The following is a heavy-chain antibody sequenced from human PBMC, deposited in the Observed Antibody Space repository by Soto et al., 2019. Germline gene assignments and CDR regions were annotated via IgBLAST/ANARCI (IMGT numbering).Heavy chain of an antibody. CDR3: ATEVDY. CDR2: IKSNTDGGTA. J-gene: IGHJ4*02. V-gene: IGHV3-15*01. CDR1: GFTFTNAW. Sequence: GESLKISCAASGFTFTNAWMSWVRQAPGKGLEWVGRIKSNTDGGTADYAAPVKGRFIISRDDSKSTVFLQMNSLKTEDTAIYYCATEVDYWGQGTLVTVSS.